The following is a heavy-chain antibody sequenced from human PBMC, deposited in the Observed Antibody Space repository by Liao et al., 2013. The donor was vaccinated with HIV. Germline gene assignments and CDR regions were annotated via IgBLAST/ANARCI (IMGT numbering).Heavy chain of an antibody. CDR3: ARTDQYYDFWNGYENWFDP. V-gene: IGHV4-4*07. CDR1: GASISGYY. J-gene: IGHJ5*02. D-gene: IGHD3-3*01. CDR2: IYASGHT. Sequence: QVELQESGPGLVRPSETLSLTCTVSGASISGYYWSWIRQPAGNGLEWIGRIYASGHTNFNPSLRSRVTMSVDTSRSQFSLDLTSVTAADSAVYYCARTDQYYDFWNGYENWFDPWGQGTLVTVSS.